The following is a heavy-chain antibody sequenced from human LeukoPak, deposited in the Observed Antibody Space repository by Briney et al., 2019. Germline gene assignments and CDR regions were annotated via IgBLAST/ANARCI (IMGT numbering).Heavy chain of an antibody. CDR1: RYTSTTYG. V-gene: IGHV1-18*01. CDR2: ISAYNGNT. CDR3: ARSPAYDILTGYYGVDY. Sequence: PSVNVSCKVSRYTSTTYGISWVRQSPGHGLECMGGISAYNGNTNYAQKLQGRVTMTTDTSTSTAYMELRSLRSDDTAVYYCARSPAYDILTGYYGVDYWGQGTLVTVSS. J-gene: IGHJ4*02. D-gene: IGHD3-9*01.